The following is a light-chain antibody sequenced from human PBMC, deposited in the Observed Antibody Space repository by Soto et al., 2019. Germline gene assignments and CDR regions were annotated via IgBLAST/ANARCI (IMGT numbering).Light chain of an antibody. J-gene: IGLJ2*01. CDR1: SSDIGGYNY. Sequence: QSVLTQPPSASGSPGQSVTISCTGTSSDIGGYNYVSWYQQHPGKAPKFVIYEVSKRPSGVPNRFSGSKSGNTASLTVSGLHAEDEADYYCSSYAGSNNHVIFGGGTKLTVL. CDR3: SSYAGSNNHVI. V-gene: IGLV2-8*01. CDR2: EVS.